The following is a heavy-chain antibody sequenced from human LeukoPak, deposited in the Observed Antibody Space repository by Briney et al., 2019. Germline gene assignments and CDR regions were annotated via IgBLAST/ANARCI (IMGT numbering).Heavy chain of an antibody. V-gene: IGHV3-21*01. Sequence: GGSLRLSCAGSGFTFSSHSMNWVRQAPGKGLEWVSSISTSSSYIYYADSVKGRLTISRDNAKNSLYLQMNSLRAEDTAVYYCARQYGDPYYYYYMDVWGKGTTVTISS. CDR2: ISTSSSYI. D-gene: IGHD4-17*01. CDR1: GFTFSSHS. J-gene: IGHJ6*03. CDR3: ARQYGDPYYYYYMDV.